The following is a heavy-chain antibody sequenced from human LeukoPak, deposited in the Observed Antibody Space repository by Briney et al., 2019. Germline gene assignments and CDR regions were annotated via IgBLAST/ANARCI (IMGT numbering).Heavy chain of an antibody. Sequence: GGSLRLSCAASGFTFSSYSMNWVRQAPGKGLEWVSSISSSSSYIYYADSVKGRFTISRDNAKNSLYLQMNSLRAEDTAVYYCAREASGYYGSGSYYGSGPDAFDIWGQGTMVTVSS. CDR3: AREASGYYGSGSYYGSGPDAFDI. J-gene: IGHJ3*02. CDR2: ISSSSSYI. V-gene: IGHV3-21*01. CDR1: GFTFSSYS. D-gene: IGHD3-10*01.